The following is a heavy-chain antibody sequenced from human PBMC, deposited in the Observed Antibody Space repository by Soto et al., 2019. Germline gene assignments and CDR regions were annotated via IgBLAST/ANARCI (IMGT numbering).Heavy chain of an antibody. Sequence: QLQLQESGSGLVKPSQTLSLTCAVSGGSISSGGYSWSWIRQPPGKGLEWIGYIYHSGSTYYNPSLESRVTISVDRSKNQFSLKLSSVTAADTAVYYCARGVNYPGKWGFDYWGQGTLVTVSS. J-gene: IGHJ4*02. D-gene: IGHD3-10*01. V-gene: IGHV4-30-2*01. CDR3: ARGVNYPGKWGFDY. CDR2: IYHSGST. CDR1: GGSISSGGYS.